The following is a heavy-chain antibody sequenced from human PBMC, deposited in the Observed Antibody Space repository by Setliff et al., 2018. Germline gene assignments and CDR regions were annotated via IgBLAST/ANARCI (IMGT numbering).Heavy chain of an antibody. CDR2: LRSIADT. D-gene: IGHD5-12*01. Sequence: PGGSLRLSCAACPIIFSPYGVHWVRPGTGEVLEWVSILRSIADTNYPGSVRGQFTFSRDNSKNTLYLQMNSLRAEDTAVYYCARGTEMATIGYWGQGTLVTVSS. J-gene: IGHJ4*02. CDR3: ARGTEMATIGY. V-gene: IGHV3-13*03. CDR1: PIIFSPYG.